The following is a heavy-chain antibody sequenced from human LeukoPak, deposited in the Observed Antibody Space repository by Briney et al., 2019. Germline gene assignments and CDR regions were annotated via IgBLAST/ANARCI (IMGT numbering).Heavy chain of an antibody. J-gene: IGHJ5*02. D-gene: IGHD2-2*02. CDR1: GFTLSRYA. Sequence: GGSLRLSCAASGFTLSRYAMNWVRQVPGKGLEWVSIINNYGGSRNYADSVKGRFTISRDNSKNTLYLQMNSLRAEDTAIYYCAKGGRECSSTTCYTLYNWFDPWGQGTLVTVSS. CDR2: INNYGGSR. CDR3: AKGGRECSSTTCYTLYNWFDP. V-gene: IGHV3-23*01.